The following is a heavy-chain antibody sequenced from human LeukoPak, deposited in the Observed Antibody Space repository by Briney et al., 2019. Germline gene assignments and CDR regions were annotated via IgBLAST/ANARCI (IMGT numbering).Heavy chain of an antibody. Sequence: PSETLSLTCTVSGGSISSYYWSWIRQPPGKGLEWLVYIYYSGSTNYNPSLKSRVTISVDKSKNQFSLNPSDVTAADAAVYYCAREAKYDCCSGYYIYWGQGTLATVSS. CDR1: GGSISSYY. CDR2: IYYSGST. V-gene: IGHV4-59*01. CDR3: AREAKYDCCSGYYIY. J-gene: IGHJ4*02. D-gene: IGHD3-3*01.